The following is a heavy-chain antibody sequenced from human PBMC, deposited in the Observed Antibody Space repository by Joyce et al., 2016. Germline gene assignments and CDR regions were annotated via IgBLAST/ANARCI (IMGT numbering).Heavy chain of an antibody. V-gene: IGHV3-48*01. Sequence: EVQLVESGGGLVQPGGSLRLSCAASGFPFSSYSMNGVRQAAGKGLEFVSYISSSSSTIYYADSVKGRFTISRDNAKNSLYLQMNSLRAEDTAVYYCAKADYGDKIDAFDIWGQGTMVTVSS. CDR3: AKADYGDKIDAFDI. J-gene: IGHJ3*02. CDR2: ISSSSSTI. CDR1: GFPFSSYS. D-gene: IGHD4-17*01.